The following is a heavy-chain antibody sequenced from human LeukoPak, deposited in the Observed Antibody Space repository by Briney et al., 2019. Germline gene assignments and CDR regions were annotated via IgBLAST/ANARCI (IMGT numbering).Heavy chain of an antibody. D-gene: IGHD2-15*01. Sequence: SVKVSCKASGGTFSSYAISWVRQAPGQGLEWMGGIIPIFGTANYAQKFQGRVTITADESTSTAYMELSSLRSEDTAVYYCARLASRRYCSGGSCYQFDYWGQGTLVTVSS. V-gene: IGHV1-69*13. CDR2: IIPIFGTA. J-gene: IGHJ4*02. CDR3: ARLASRRYCSGGSCYQFDY. CDR1: GGTFSSYA.